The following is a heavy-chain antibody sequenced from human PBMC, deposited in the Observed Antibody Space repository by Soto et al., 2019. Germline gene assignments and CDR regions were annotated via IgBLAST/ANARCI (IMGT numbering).Heavy chain of an antibody. V-gene: IGHV1-18*01. CDR3: ARARPPYYYGSGSYYKTGAFDI. J-gene: IGHJ3*02. D-gene: IGHD3-10*01. CDR2: ISAYNGNT. CDR1: GYTFTSYG. Sequence: VASVKVSCKASGYTFTSYGISWVRQAPGQGLEWMGWISAYNGNTNYAQKLQGRVTMTTDTSTSTAYMELRSLRSDDTAVYYCARARPPYYYGSGSYYKTGAFDIWGQGTMVTVSS.